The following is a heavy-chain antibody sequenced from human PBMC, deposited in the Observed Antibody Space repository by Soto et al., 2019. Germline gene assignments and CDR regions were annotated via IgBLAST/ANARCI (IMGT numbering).Heavy chain of an antibody. J-gene: IGHJ4*02. CDR1: GGSISSGGYS. CDR2: IYHSGST. Sequence: PSETLSLTCAVSGGSISSGGYSWSWIRQPPGKGLEWIGYIYHSGSTCYNPSLKSRVTISVDRSKNQFSLKLSSVTAADTAVYYCARAHYGDYASLGYWGQGTLVTVSS. CDR3: ARAHYGDYASLGY. D-gene: IGHD4-17*01. V-gene: IGHV4-30-2*01.